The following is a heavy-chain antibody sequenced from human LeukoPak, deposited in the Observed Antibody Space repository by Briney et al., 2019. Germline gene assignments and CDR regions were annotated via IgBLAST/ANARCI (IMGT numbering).Heavy chain of an antibody. V-gene: IGHV3-30*04. Sequence: GRSLRLSCAASGFTFSSYAMHWVRQAPGKGLEWGAVISYDGSNKYYADSVKGRFTISRDNSKNTLYLQMTSLRAEDTAVYYCAREGCSSTSCYAWFDYWGQGTLVTVSS. CDR1: GFTFSSYA. CDR2: ISYDGSNK. D-gene: IGHD2-2*01. J-gene: IGHJ4*02. CDR3: AREGCSSTSCYAWFDY.